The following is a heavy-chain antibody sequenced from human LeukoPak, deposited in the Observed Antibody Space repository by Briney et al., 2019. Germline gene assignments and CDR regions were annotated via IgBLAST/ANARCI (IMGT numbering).Heavy chain of an antibody. J-gene: IGHJ6*03. V-gene: IGHV1-8*01. Sequence: ASVKVSCKASGYTFTSYDINWVRQATGQGLEWMGWMNPNSGNTGYAQKFQGRVTITADESTSTAYMELSSLRSEDTAVYYCARVDYDFWSGYDYYYYYMDVWGKGTTVTVSS. CDR1: GYTFTSYD. D-gene: IGHD3-3*01. CDR3: ARVDYDFWSGYDYYYYYMDV. CDR2: MNPNSGNT.